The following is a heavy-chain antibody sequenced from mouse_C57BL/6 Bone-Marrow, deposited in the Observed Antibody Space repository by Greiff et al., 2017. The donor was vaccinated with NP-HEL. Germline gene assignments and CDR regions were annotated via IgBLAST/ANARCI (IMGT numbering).Heavy chain of an antibody. CDR1: GFNIKDDY. D-gene: IGHD1-1*01. J-gene: IGHJ2*01. CDR3: TTGDYYGSSYDDY. Sequence: EVKLQESGAELVRPGASVKLSCTASGFNIKDDYMHWVKQRPEQGLEWIGWIDPENGDTEYASKFQGKATITADTSSNTAYLQLSSLTSEDTAVYYCTTGDYYGSSYDDYWGQGTTLTVSS. CDR2: IDPENGDT. V-gene: IGHV14-4*01.